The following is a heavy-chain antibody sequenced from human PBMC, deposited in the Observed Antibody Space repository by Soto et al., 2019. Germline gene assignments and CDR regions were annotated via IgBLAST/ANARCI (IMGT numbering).Heavy chain of an antibody. CDR2: ISFAGGDK. CDR1: GFTFSPYA. Sequence: QVQLVESGGGVVQPGRSLRLSCAASGFTFSPYAMHWVRQAPGKGLEWVAGISFAGGDKVYTDSVKGRFTISRDNSKNSLQLQMNSLKPEDRAVYYCARDWWSSGWFRGPDYWGQGTLVTVSS. J-gene: IGHJ4*02. CDR3: ARDWWSSGWFRGPDY. V-gene: IGHV3-30-3*01. D-gene: IGHD6-19*01.